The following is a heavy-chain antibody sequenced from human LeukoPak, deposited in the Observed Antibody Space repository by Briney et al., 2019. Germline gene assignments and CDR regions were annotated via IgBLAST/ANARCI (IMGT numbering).Heavy chain of an antibody. CDR3: AKTIGGSCLPE. J-gene: IGHJ4*02. V-gene: IGHV3-30*18. D-gene: IGHD2-15*01. CDR2: ISYDGSNK. Sequence: GGSLRLSCAASGFTFSSYGMHWVRQAPGKGLEWVAVISYDGSNKYYADSVKGRFTISRDNSKNTLYLQMNSLRAEDTAVYYCAKTIGGSCLPEWGQGTLVTVSS. CDR1: GFTFSSYG.